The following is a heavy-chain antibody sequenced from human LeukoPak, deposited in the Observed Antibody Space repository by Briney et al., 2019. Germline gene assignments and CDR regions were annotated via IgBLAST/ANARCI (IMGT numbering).Heavy chain of an antibody. CDR1: GGSISSYY. J-gene: IGHJ4*02. D-gene: IGHD5-24*01. CDR2: IYYSGST. Sequence: SETLSLTCTVSGGSISSYYWSWIRQPPGKGLEWIGYIYYSGSTNYNPSLKSRVTISVDTSKNQFSLKLSSVTAADTAVYYCARDREMEGGFDYWGQGTLVTVSS. V-gene: IGHV4-59*01. CDR3: ARDREMEGGFDY.